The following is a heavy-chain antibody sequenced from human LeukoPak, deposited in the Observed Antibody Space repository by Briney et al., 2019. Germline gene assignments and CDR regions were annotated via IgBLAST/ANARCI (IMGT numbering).Heavy chain of an antibody. CDR1: GFTFSNSA. J-gene: IGHJ4*01. V-gene: IGHV3-23*01. Sequence: GGSLRLSCAASGFTFSNSAMSWVRQAPGKGLEWVSTLSGSGITTYYADSVTGRFTISRDNSKNTLYLQMNSLRAKDTAVYYCAKGIYSSGWSYFDYWGHGTLVTVSS. D-gene: IGHD6-19*01. CDR3: AKGIYSSGWSYFDY. CDR2: LSGSGITT.